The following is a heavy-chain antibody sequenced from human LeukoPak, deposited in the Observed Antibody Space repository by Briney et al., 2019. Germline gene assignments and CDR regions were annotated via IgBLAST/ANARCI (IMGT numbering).Heavy chain of an antibody. J-gene: IGHJ4*02. CDR3: ARLGVAGNY. D-gene: IGHD6-13*01. V-gene: IGHV1-2*04. Sequence: ASVKVSCKASGYTFTGYYIHWVRQAPGQGLEWMGWINPNTGGTNYAQKFQGWVTMTRDTSISTAYMELSRLRSDDTAVYYCARLGVAGNYWGQGTLVTVSS. CDR1: GYTFTGYY. CDR2: INPNTGGT.